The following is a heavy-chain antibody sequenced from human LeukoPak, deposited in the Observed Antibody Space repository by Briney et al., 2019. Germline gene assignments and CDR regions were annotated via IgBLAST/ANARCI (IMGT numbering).Heavy chain of an antibody. CDR3: ARRGHGSSWYFFDY. D-gene: IGHD6-13*01. V-gene: IGHV5-51*01. CDR2: FYAGGSES. Sequence: GESLKISCKASGYSFTDYWIGWARQMPGKGLEWMGIFYAGGSESRYSPSFQGQVAISVDKSISTAYLQWSSLKASDTAMYYCARRGHGSSWYFFDYWGQGTLVTVSS. J-gene: IGHJ4*02. CDR1: GYSFTDYW.